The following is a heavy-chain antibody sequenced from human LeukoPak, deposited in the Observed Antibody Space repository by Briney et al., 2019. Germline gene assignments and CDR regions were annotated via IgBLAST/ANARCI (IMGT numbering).Heavy chain of an antibody. CDR3: ARDRGSYFDY. CDR2: IYYSGST. Sequence: SETLSLTCTVSGGSISSHYWSWIRQPPGKGLEWIGYIYYSGSTNYNPSLKSRVTISVDTSKNQFSLKLSSVTAADTAVYYCARDRGSYFDYWGQRTLVTVSS. CDR1: GGSISSHY. J-gene: IGHJ4*02. D-gene: IGHD1-26*01. V-gene: IGHV4-59*11.